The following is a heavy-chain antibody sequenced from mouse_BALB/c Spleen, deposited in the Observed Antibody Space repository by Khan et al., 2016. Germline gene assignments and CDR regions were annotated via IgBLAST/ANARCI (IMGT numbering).Heavy chain of an antibody. CDR2: ISSSGST. CDR1: GYSITSGYG. V-gene: IGHV3-2*02. J-gene: IGHJ2*01. CDR3: ARTARIKY. Sequence: EVQLQESGPGLVKPSQSLSLTCTVTGYSITSGYGWNWIRQFPGNKLEGMGYISSSGSTNYNPSLKSRISITRDTSKNQFFLQLNSVTTEDTATYYCARTARIKYWGQGTTLTVSS. D-gene: IGHD1-2*01.